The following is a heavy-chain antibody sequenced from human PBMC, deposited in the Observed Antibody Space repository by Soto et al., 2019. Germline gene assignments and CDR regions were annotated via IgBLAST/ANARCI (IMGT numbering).Heavy chain of an antibody. CDR2: ISYDGSNK. V-gene: IGHV3-30*03. CDR1: GFTFSSYG. Sequence: PGGSLRLSCAASGFTFSSYGMHWFRQAPGKGLEWVAVISYDGSNKYYADSVKGRFTISRDNAKNSLYLQMNSLRAEDTAVYYCASPPGPDYYYSGMDVWGQGTTVTVSS. J-gene: IGHJ6*02. CDR3: ASPPGPDYYYSGMDV.